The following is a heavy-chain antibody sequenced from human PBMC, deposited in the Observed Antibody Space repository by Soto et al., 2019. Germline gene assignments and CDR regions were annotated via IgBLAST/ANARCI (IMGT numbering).Heavy chain of an antibody. D-gene: IGHD3-10*01. CDR3: ARDDYYGSGSHLYYGMDV. V-gene: IGHV1-2*02. J-gene: IGHJ6*02. CDR1: GYTFTGYY. CDR2: INPNSGGT. Sequence: ASVKVSCKASGYTFTGYYMHWVLQAPGQGLEWMGGINPNSGGTNYAQKVQGRVTMTRDTSISTAYMELSRLRSDDAAVYYCARDDYYGSGSHLYYGMDVWGQGTTVTVSS.